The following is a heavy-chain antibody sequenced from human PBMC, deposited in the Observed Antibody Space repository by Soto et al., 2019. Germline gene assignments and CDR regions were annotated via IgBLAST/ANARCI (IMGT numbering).Heavy chain of an antibody. CDR3: ANEPVGPVWYFDL. CDR2: ISGSGIST. CDR1: GFTFRSYA. Sequence: DVPLLESGGGLVQPGVSLRLSCAASGFTFRSYAMSWVRQAPGKGLEWFSGISGSGISTHYADSVKGRFTVSRDNSQNTLYLQMNSLRAEDTAVYNCANEPVGPVWYFDLWGRGTLVTVSS. J-gene: IGHJ2*01. V-gene: IGHV3-23*01.